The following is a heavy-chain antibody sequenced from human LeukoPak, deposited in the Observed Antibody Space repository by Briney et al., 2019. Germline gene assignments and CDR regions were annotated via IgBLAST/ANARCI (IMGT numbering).Heavy chain of an antibody. V-gene: IGHV1-2*02. CDR2: INPNSGDT. CDR1: GYSFTGYF. J-gene: IGHJ4*02. D-gene: IGHD2-2*01. Sequence: ASVKVSCKTSGYSFTGYFMHWVRQAPGQGLEWMGWINPNSGDTKYAQRFQGRVTMTRDTSINTAYMELSRLRSDDTAVYYCARGRCSSRSCYLFDYWGQGTLVTVSS. CDR3: ARGRCSSRSCYLFDY.